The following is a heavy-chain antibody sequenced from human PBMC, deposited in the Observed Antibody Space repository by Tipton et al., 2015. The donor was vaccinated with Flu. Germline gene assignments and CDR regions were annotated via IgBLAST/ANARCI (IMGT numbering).Heavy chain of an antibody. V-gene: IGHV4-39*07. CDR3: AGEKDSSGSEYSQQ. CDR2: IYYSGRT. D-gene: IGHD6-19*01. Sequence: TLSLTCTVSGGSISSGSYYWGWIRQPPGKGLEGIGCIYYSGRTYYNPSLKSRVTISVDTSKNQFSLKLSSVTAADTAVYYWAGEKDSSGSEYSQQWSQGTLVNVSS. J-gene: IGHJ1*01. CDR1: GGSISSGSYY.